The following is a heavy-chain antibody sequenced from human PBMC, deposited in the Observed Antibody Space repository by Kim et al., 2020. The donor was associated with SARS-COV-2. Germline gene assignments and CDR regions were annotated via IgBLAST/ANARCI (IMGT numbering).Heavy chain of an antibody. J-gene: IGHJ2*01. CDR1: GFTFSSYD. D-gene: IGHD1-26*01. CDR3: ARGIVGATHHYWYFDL. V-gene: IGHV3-13*04. Sequence: GGSLRLSCAASGFTFSSYDMHWVRQATGKGLEWVSAIGTAGDTYYPGSVKGRFTISRENAKNSLYLQMNSLRAGDTAVYYCARGIVGATHHYWYFDLWGRGTLVTVSS. CDR2: IGTAGDT.